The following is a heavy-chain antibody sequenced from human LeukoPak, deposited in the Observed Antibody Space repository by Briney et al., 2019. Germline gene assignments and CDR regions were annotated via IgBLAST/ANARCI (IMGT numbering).Heavy chain of an antibody. D-gene: IGHD3-10*01. J-gene: IGHJ5*02. Sequence: GGSLRLSCEASGFSFNSYWMHWVRQAPGKGLEWVARIKRDGSDINYADSVKGRFIISSDNAQNTLFLQMNSLRAEDTAVYYCTRGQSYFGSGRAPVNWFDPWGQGTLVTVSS. CDR3: TRGQSYFGSGRAPVNWFDP. V-gene: IGHV3-74*01. CDR1: GFSFNSYW. CDR2: IKRDGSDI.